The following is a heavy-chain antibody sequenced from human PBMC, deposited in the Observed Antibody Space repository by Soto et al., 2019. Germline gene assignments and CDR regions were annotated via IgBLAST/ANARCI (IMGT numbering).Heavy chain of an antibody. CDR3: ARTRIAARPKYFDY. V-gene: IGHV1-24*01. J-gene: IGHJ4*02. D-gene: IGHD6-6*01. CDR1: GHTLTEFS. Sequence: GASVKVSCKISGHTLTEFSIHWVRQAPGKGLEWMGGFDPEGGEAIYAQKWHGRVTVTEDTVTDTAYMELSGLKSDDTAVYYCARTRIAARPKYFDYWGQGTLVTVSS. CDR2: FDPEGGEA.